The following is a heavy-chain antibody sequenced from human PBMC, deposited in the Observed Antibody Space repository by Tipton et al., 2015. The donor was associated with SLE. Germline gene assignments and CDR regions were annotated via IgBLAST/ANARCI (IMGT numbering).Heavy chain of an antibody. CDR2: IYYSGST. Sequence: TLSLTCAVSGGSITTTTYYWGWIRQSPGKGLEWIGSIYYSGSTYYNPSLKSRVTISVDTSKNHFSLKLSSVTAADTAVYYCARTGFYYVPYFQHWGQGTLVTVSS. CDR1: GGSITTTTYY. D-gene: IGHD3-10*02. J-gene: IGHJ1*01. CDR3: ARTGFYYVPYFQH. V-gene: IGHV4-39*02.